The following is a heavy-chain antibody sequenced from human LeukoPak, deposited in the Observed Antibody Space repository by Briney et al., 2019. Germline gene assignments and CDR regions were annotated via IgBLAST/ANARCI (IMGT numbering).Heavy chain of an antibody. V-gene: IGHV3-7*04. CDR2: IKQDGSEK. CDR1: GFTFNSYW. Sequence: HPGGSLRLSCAASGFTFNSYWMSWVRQAPGKGLEWVANIKQDGSEKYYVDSVKGRFTISRDNAKNSLYLQMNSLRAEDTAVYYCARAYYYDSSGYYTLTPFGFDYWGQGTLVTVSS. D-gene: IGHD3-22*01. CDR3: ARAYYYDSSGYYTLTPFGFDY. J-gene: IGHJ4*02.